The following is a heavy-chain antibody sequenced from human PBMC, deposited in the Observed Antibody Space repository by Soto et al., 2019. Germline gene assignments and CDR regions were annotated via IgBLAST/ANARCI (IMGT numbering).Heavy chain of an antibody. Sequence: ASVKVSCKASGYTFTSYGISWVRQAPGQGLEWMGWISAYNGNTNYAQKLQGRVTMTTDTSTSTAYMELRSLRSDDTAVYYCARDRGRGGYGGNSPRYYGMDVWGQGTTVTVSS. D-gene: IGHD4-17*01. CDR1: GYTFTSYG. J-gene: IGHJ6*02. V-gene: IGHV1-18*01. CDR3: ARDRGRGGYGGNSPRYYGMDV. CDR2: ISAYNGNT.